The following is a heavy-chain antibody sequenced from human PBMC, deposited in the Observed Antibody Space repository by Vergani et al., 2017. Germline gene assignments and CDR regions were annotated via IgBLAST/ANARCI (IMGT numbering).Heavy chain of an antibody. CDR3: ARIRRRGRSGYDIFDF. Sequence: QVTLRESGPALVKPTQTLTLTCTFSVFSILTSEMCVSCIRQPPGKALEWLALIDWNDNKYFNTSLKTRLTISKDASKNQVVLTMTNMDPVDTATYYCARIRRRGRSGYDIFDFWGQGILVTVAS. V-gene: IGHV2-70*01. CDR2: IDWNDNK. J-gene: IGHJ4*02. D-gene: IGHD5-12*01. CDR1: VFSILTSEMC.